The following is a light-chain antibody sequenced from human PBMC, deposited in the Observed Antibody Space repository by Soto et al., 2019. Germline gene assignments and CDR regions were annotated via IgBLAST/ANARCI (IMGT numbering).Light chain of an antibody. J-gene: IGLJ3*02. Sequence: SYELTQPPSVSVSPGQTASITCSGDKLGDKYACWYQQKPGQSPVLVIYQDTKRPSGIPERFSGSNSENTATLTISGTQAMDEANYYCQAWDRSTWVFGGGTKLTVL. CDR2: QDT. CDR3: QAWDRSTWV. CDR1: KLGDKY. V-gene: IGLV3-1*01.